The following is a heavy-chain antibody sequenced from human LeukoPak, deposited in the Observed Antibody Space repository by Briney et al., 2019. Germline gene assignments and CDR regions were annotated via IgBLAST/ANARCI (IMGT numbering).Heavy chain of an antibody. CDR1: GFIFKNYA. D-gene: IGHD6-13*01. J-gene: IGHJ4*02. Sequence: GGSLRLSCAASGFIFKNYAMNWVRQVPGKGLEWVSSIGGRGSLTYYADSVKGRFTISRDNSKNTLDLQMNRLRDGDTALYYCAKDRIEEAGSPSFDFWGQGTLVTVSS. CDR3: AKDRIEEAGSPSFDF. V-gene: IGHV3-23*01. CDR2: IGGRGSLT.